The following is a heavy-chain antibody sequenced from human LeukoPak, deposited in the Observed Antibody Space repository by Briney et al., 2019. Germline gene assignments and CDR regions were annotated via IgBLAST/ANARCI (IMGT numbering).Heavy chain of an antibody. CDR3: ARDVEQQLVRAVDY. D-gene: IGHD6-13*01. CDR1: GYTFTSYD. V-gene: IGHV1-8*01. J-gene: IGHJ4*02. Sequence: GASVKVSCKASGYTFTSYDINWVRQATGQGLEWMGWMNPNSGNTGYAQKFQGRVTMTRNTSISTAYMELSSLRSDDTAVYYCARDVEQQLVRAVDYWGQGTLVTVSS. CDR2: MNPNSGNT.